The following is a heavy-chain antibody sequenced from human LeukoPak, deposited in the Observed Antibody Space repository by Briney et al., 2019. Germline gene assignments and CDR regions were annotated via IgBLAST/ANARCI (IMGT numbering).Heavy chain of an antibody. D-gene: IGHD4-17*01. V-gene: IGHV3-20*04. Sequence: TGGSLRLSCAASGFTFDDYGMSWVRQAPGKGLEWVSGINWNGGSTGYADSVKGRFTISRDNAKNSLYLQMNSLRAEDTALYYCARALYGDYEKDDAFDIWGQGTMVTVSS. CDR1: GFTFDDYG. J-gene: IGHJ3*02. CDR3: ARALYGDYEKDDAFDI. CDR2: INWNGGST.